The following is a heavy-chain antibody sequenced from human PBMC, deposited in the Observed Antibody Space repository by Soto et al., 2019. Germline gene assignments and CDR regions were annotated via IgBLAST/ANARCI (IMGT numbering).Heavy chain of an antibody. V-gene: IGHV4-59*04. CDR2: IYYSGST. CDR3: AAPPRY. D-gene: IGHD6-6*01. Sequence: SETLSLTCTVSGGSISSYYWSWIRQPPGKGLEWIGNIYYSGSTYYNPSLKSRATISVDTSKNQFSLKLTSVTAADTAVYYCAAPPRYWGQGTLVTVSS. CDR1: GGSISSYY. J-gene: IGHJ4*02.